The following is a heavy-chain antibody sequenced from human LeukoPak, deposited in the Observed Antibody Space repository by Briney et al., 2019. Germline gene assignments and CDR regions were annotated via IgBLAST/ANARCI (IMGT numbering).Heavy chain of an antibody. CDR2: VYKSGST. D-gene: IGHD4-17*01. V-gene: IGHV4-39*01. CDR1: GGSISTTTYY. Sequence: PSATLSLTCTVSGGSISTTTYYWAWIRQSPETGLEWLGSVYKSGSTYYNPSLNSRATITVDTSKNQFSLNLRSVTAADTSVYFCARHGDNADYTIFYWFDSWGQGALVTVPS. J-gene: IGHJ5*01. CDR3: ARHGDNADYTIFYWFDS.